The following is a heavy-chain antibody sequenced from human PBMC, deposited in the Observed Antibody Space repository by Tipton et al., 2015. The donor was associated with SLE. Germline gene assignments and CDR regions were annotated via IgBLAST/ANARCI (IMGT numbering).Heavy chain of an antibody. CDR1: GASISSSTYY. CDR2: MAYSGGA. J-gene: IGHJ4*02. CDR3: AGHVVGTTREY. Sequence: TLSLTCTVSGASISSSTYYWGWIRQPPEKGLEYVATMAYSGGAYYNPSLESRVSRSLDTSKNQFSLMLTSVTAADTAVYYCAGHVVGTTREYWGQGTLVTVSS. V-gene: IGHV4-39*07. D-gene: IGHD1-7*01.